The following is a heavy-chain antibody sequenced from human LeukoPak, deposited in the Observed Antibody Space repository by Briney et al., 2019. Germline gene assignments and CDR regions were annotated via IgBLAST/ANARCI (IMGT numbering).Heavy chain of an antibody. CDR2: ISYDGSNK. Sequence: GGSLRLSCAASGFTFSSYGMHWVRQAPGKGLEWVAVISYDGSNKYYADSVKGRFTISRDNSKNTLYLQMNSLRAEDTAVYYCAKDDAWLQYNDWGQGTLVIVSS. CDR1: GFTFSSYG. D-gene: IGHD5-24*01. CDR3: AKDDAWLQYND. J-gene: IGHJ4*02. V-gene: IGHV3-30*18.